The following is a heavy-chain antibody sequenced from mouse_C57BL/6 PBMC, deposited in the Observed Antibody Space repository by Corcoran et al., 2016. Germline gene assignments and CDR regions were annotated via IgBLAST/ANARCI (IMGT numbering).Heavy chain of an antibody. D-gene: IGHD1-1*01. CDR2: ILPGSGST. J-gene: IGHJ4*01. CDR1: GCTFTGYW. Sequence: QLQLHQAGAELMKPGASVMLSGKATGCTFTGYWIEWVKQGPGHGLEGIGEILPGSGSTNYNEKFKGKATFTADTSSNTAYMQLSSLTTEDSAIYYCARRSPLYYGSSPLYAMDYWGQGTSVTVSS. V-gene: IGHV1-9*01. CDR3: ARRSPLYYGSSPLYAMDY.